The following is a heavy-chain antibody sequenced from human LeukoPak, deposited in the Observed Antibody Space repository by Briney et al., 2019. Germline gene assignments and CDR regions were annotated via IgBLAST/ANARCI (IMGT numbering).Heavy chain of an antibody. CDR2: IRYNGNNQ. J-gene: IGHJ6*03. V-gene: IGHV3-30*02. D-gene: IGHD3-10*01. CDR3: AKDSAFYYIDV. Sequence: GGSLRLSCAASGFTFNNYGMRWVRQAPGKGLEWVAFIRYNGNNQYYADSVEGRFTISRGNSKNTLYLQMNSLKGDDTAVYYCAKDSAFYYIDVWGKGTTVIISS. CDR1: GFTFNNYG.